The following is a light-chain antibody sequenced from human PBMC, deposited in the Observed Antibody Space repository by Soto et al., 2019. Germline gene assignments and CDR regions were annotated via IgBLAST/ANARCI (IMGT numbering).Light chain of an antibody. CDR1: QSVGTY. Sequence: ETVLTQSPATLSVSPGDRATLSCRARQSVGTYLAWYQQKPGQAPRLLIYGASSRVTGIPGRFSGSGSGTEFTLTITSLQSADSAVYYCQHYNNWPYTFGQGTKLEIK. CDR3: QHYNNWPYT. V-gene: IGKV3-15*01. J-gene: IGKJ2*01. CDR2: GAS.